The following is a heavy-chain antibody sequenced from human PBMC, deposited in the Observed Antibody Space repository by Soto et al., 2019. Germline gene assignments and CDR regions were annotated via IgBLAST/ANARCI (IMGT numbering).Heavy chain of an antibody. CDR3: ARAPQPPTIGQFDD. J-gene: IGHJ4*02. D-gene: IGHD1-26*01. V-gene: IGHV1-46*03. Sequence: QVQLVQSGAEVKNPGASVKVSCKASGYTFTSYYMHWVRQAPGQGLAWMGIINASGGSTSYAQKFQGRVSMTRDTYTSTVYMELSSLRSEDTAVYYCARAPQPPTIGQFDDWGQGNLVTVSS. CDR2: INASGGST. CDR1: GYTFTSYY.